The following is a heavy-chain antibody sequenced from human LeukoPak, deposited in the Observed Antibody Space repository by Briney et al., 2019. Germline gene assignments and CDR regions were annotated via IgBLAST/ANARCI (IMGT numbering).Heavy chain of an antibody. CDR2: ISWKGTSI. D-gene: IGHD2-2*01. V-gene: IGHV3-9*01. J-gene: IGHJ2*01. CDR3: AKTYSSSWHWYFDL. CDR1: GFTFEDYA. Sequence: AGGSLRLSCAASGFTFEDYAMQWVRQAPGKGLEWVSGISWKGTSIGYADSVKGRFTISRDNAKNSLYLEMHSLRAEDTAFYYCAKTYSSSWHWYFDLWGRGTLVTVSS.